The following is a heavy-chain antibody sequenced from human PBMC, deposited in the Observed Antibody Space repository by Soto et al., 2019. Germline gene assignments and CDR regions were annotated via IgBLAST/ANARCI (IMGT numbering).Heavy chain of an antibody. V-gene: IGHV4-38-2*01. J-gene: IGHJ4*02. D-gene: IGHD2-2*01. CDR3: ARLYCSSVSCYNEY. Sequence: PSETLSLTCGFSVFPVSYGYYWGWIRQPPGKGLEWLGSIYQSGKTYYNPSLKSRLTLSMDTSKNEFSVRLRSVTAADTAVYFCARLYCSSVSCYNEYWGPGVRVSVSS. CDR2: IYQSGKT. CDR1: VFPVSYGYY.